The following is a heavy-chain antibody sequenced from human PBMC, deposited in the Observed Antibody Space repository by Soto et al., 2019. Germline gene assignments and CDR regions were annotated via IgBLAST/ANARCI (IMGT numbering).Heavy chain of an antibody. V-gene: IGHV3-30*18. Sequence: GGSLRLSCAASGFPFSSYGMHWVRQAPGKGLEWVALISYDGSRTSYSDSVKGRFTISRDNSKNMLFLQMDNLRADDTAVYYCPKEQAFEQLWVFDSWGQGTLVTVSS. J-gene: IGHJ5*01. CDR3: PKEQAFEQLWVFDS. D-gene: IGHD5-18*01. CDR1: GFPFSSYG. CDR2: ISYDGSRT.